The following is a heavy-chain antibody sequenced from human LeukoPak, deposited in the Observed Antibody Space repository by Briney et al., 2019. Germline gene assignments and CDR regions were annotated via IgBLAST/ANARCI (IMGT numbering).Heavy chain of an antibody. CDR2: MYYGGTT. Sequence: SETLSLTCTVSGGSLGSSTNYGGWVRQTPGKGMEWIGSMYYGGTTYYNPSLKSRLTLSVDTSKNQISLRLHSVTAADSAVYFCATGIFSGYYDYWGQGTLVTVSS. J-gene: IGHJ4*02. CDR1: GGSLGSSTNY. CDR3: ATGIFSGYYDY. D-gene: IGHD3-22*01. V-gene: IGHV4-39*01.